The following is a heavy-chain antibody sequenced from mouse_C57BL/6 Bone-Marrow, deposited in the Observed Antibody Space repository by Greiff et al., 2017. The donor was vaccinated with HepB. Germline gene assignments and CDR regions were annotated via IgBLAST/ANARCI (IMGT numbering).Heavy chain of an antibody. CDR3: ARSYYYGSHYYAMDY. CDR2: IHPNSGST. V-gene: IGHV1-64*01. Sequence: VQLQQPGAELVKPGASVKLSCKASGYTFTSYWIHWVKQRPGQGLEWIGMIHPNSGSTNYNEKFKSKATLTVDKSSSTAYMQLSSLTSEDSAVYYCARSYYYGSHYYAMDYWGQGTSVTVSS. D-gene: IGHD1-1*01. J-gene: IGHJ4*01. CDR1: GYTFTSYW.